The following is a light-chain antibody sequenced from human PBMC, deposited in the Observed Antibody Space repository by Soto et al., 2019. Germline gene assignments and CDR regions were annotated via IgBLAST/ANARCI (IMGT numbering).Light chain of an antibody. CDR3: QQYGRSRT. V-gene: IGKV3-20*01. CDR1: QSVSSSY. CDR2: GAS. Sequence: EIVLTQSPGTLSLSPGERATLSCRVSQSVSSSYLAWYQQKPCQAPRLLLYGASSRATGIPDRFSGSGSGTDFTLNISRLEPEDFAVYYCQQYGRSRTFGQGTQGEIK. J-gene: IGKJ1*01.